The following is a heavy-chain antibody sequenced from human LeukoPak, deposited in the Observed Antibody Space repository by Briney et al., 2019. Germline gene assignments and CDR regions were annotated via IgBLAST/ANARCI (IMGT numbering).Heavy chain of an antibody. CDR2: IRYDGSNK. CDR3: ANRISSGWPFDAFDI. J-gene: IGHJ3*02. CDR1: GFTFISYG. D-gene: IGHD6-19*01. V-gene: IGHV3-30*02. Sequence: GWSLRLSWAASGFTFISYGMHWVRQAPGKGLEWVAFIRYDGSNKYYADSVKGRFTISRDNSKNTLYLQMNSLRAEDTAVYYCANRISSGWPFDAFDIWGQGTMVTVSS.